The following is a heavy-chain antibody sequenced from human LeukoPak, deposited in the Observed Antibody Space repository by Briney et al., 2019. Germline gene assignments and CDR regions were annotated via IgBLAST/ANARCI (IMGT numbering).Heavy chain of an antibody. D-gene: IGHD3-3*02. CDR1: GGSLSSHY. V-gene: IGHV4-59*08. Sequence: NPSETLSLTCTVSGGSLSSHYCSWIRQPPGKGLEWIGYMYYRGSTNYSPSLKSRVTISVDTSKNQFSLKLSSVTAADTAVYYCARQSLLGDYFDSWGQGTLVTVSS. J-gene: IGHJ4*02. CDR2: MYYRGST. CDR3: ARQSLLGDYFDS.